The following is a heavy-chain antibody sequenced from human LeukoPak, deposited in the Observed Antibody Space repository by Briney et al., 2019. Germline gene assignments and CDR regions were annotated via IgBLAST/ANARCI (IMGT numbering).Heavy chain of an antibody. J-gene: IGHJ4*02. V-gene: IGHV3-33*01. D-gene: IGHD6-6*01. CDR3: ARGLGSSSWAVPDY. CDR1: GFTFSSYV. CDR2: IWNDGSNK. Sequence: PGGSLRLSCAASGFTFSSYVIRWVRQAPGKGLEWVAVIWNDGSNKYYADSVKGRFTISRDNSKNTLYLQMNSLRAEDTAVYYCARGLGSSSWAVPDYWGQGTLVTVSS.